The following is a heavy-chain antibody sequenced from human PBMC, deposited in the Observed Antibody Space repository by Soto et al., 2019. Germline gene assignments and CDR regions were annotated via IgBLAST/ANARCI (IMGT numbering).Heavy chain of an antibody. V-gene: IGHV3-23*01. CDR2: ISTGGGST. D-gene: IGHD2-21*01. CDR3: AKDILIRGGFDY. CDR1: GFTFSSYA. Sequence: GSLRLSCAASGFTFSSYAMTWVRQAPGKGLEWVSGISTGGGSTYYADSVKGRFTISRDNSKNTLYLQMNSLRAEDTAVYYCAKDILIRGGFDYWGQGTLVTVSS. J-gene: IGHJ4*02.